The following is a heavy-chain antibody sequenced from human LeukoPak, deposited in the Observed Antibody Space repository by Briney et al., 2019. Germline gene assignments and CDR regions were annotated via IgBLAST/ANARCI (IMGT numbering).Heavy chain of an antibody. CDR1: GGTFSGYY. J-gene: IGHJ3*02. V-gene: IGHV4-34*01. CDR3: ARPKDTAMAYDAFDI. D-gene: IGHD5-18*01. Sequence: SETLSLTCAVYGGTFSGYYWSWIRQPPGKRLEWVGESNDSGGTNYNPSLKSRVTISADKSKNQFSLKLSSVTAADTAVYYCARPKDTAMAYDAFDIWGQGTMVTVSS. CDR2: SNDSGGT.